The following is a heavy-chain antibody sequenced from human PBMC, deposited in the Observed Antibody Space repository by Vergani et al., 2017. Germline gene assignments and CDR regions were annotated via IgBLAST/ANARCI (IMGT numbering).Heavy chain of an antibody. D-gene: IGHD4-17*01. V-gene: IGHV4-61*02. Sequence: QVQLQESGPGLVKPSQTLSLTCTVSGGSISSGSYYWSWIRQPAGKGLEWIGRIYTSGSTNYNPSLKSRVTISVDTSKNQFSLKLSSVTAADTAVYYCARDSYGDYHDYYYYGMDVWGQGTTVTVSS. CDR3: ARDSYGDYHDYYYYGMDV. CDR2: IYTSGST. CDR1: GGSISSGSYY. J-gene: IGHJ6*02.